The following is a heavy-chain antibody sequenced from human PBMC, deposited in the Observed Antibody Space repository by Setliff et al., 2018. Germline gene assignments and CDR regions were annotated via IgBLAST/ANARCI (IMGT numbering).Heavy chain of an antibody. J-gene: IGHJ4*02. CDR2: RHDNGEK. V-gene: IGHV4-59*01. CDR3: AGRPQYTPMGPCDY. Sequence: SETLSLTCTVSPGSISSNYWSWFRQAPGKGLEWIGYRHDNGEKDYNPSLGSRVTISVETSKNQFSLMLTSVTAADTAIYYCAGRPQYTPMGPCDYWGQGTLVTVSS. D-gene: IGHD5-18*01. CDR1: PGSISSNY.